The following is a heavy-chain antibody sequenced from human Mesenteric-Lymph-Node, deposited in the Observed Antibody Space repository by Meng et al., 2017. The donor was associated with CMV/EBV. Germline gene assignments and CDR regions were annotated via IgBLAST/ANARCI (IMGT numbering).Heavy chain of an antibody. CDR3: ARGGGVVPAPFGTINYFDY. Sequence: SETLSLTCTVSGGSVSSGSYYWSWIRQPPGKGLEWIGYIYYGGSTNYNPSLKSRVTISVDTSKNQFSLKLSSVTAADTAVYYCARGGGVVPAPFGTINYFDYWGQGALVTVSS. J-gene: IGHJ4*02. V-gene: IGHV4-61*01. CDR2: IYYGGST. CDR1: GGSVSSGSYY. D-gene: IGHD2-2*01.